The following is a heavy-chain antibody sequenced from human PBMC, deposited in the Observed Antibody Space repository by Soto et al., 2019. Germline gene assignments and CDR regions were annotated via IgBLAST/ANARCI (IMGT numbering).Heavy chain of an antibody. CDR3: ARSLSVETAAIMGCYFDY. CDR2: ISQEGTGR. CDR1: GFTFSNYW. D-gene: IGHD3-10*01. Sequence: GSLRLSCEVSGFTFSNYWMTWVRQAPGKGLEWVATISQEGTGRYYVDSVEGRFTVSRDNVRNTVYLQMTRLRAEDTAVYYCARSLSVETAAIMGCYFDYWGQGVLVTVYS. J-gene: IGHJ4*02. V-gene: IGHV3-7*03.